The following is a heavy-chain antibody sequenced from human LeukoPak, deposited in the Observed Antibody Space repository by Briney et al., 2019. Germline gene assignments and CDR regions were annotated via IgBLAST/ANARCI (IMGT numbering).Heavy chain of an antibody. CDR3: ATLPEWLQFASGWIDY. D-gene: IGHD5-24*01. CDR2: ISGSGETT. J-gene: IGHJ4*02. Sequence: GGSLRLSCAASRFTFSSYALRWVRQAPGKGPEWVSVISGSGETTYYADSVKGRFTISRDNSKNTLYLQMNSLRAEDTAVYYCATLPEWLQFASGWIDYWGQGTLVTVSS. CDR1: RFTFSSYA. V-gene: IGHV3-23*01.